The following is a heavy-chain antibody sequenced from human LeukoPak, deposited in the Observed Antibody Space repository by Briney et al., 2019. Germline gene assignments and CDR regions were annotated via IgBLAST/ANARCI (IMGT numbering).Heavy chain of an antibody. Sequence: GGSLRLSCAASGFTFSGYGMHWVRQAPGQGLEWVAFIRYDGSGKRYADSVKGRFTISRDNSRNTLYLQMNSLRPEDTAAYYCAKDLSGYCSGGSCYPNWFDPWGQGTLVTVSS. CDR2: IRYDGSGK. D-gene: IGHD2-15*01. CDR3: AKDLSGYCSGGSCYPNWFDP. J-gene: IGHJ5*02. V-gene: IGHV3-30*02. CDR1: GFTFSGYG.